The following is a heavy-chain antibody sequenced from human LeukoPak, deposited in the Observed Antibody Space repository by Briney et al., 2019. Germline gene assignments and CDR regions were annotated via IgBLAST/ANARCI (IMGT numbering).Heavy chain of an antibody. CDR1: GGSISSSSYY. CDR2: IYYSGST. D-gene: IGHD3-22*01. J-gene: IGHJ4*02. Sequence: PSETLSLTCTVSGGSISSSSYYWGWIRQPPGKGPEWIGSIYYSGSTYYNPSLKSRVTISVDTSKNQFSLKLSSVTAADTAVYYCARGTTMIVGYYFDYWGQGTLVTVSS. CDR3: ARGTTMIVGYYFDY. V-gene: IGHV4-39*07.